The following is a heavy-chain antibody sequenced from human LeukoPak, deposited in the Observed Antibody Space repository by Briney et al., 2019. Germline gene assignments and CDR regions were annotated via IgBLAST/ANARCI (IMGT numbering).Heavy chain of an antibody. J-gene: IGHJ6*03. CDR3: ARDPYSGNYGNYYYYYMDV. V-gene: IGHV3-21*01. CDR1: GFTFSNYN. CDR2: ITSSGTYN. Sequence: GGSLRLSCAASGFTFSNYNMNWVRQAPGKAMEWVSSITSSGTYNFYADSVRGRFTISRDNAKNSLYLQMDSLGPEDTAVYYCARDPYSGNYGNYYYYYMDVWGKGATVTISS. D-gene: IGHD1-26*01.